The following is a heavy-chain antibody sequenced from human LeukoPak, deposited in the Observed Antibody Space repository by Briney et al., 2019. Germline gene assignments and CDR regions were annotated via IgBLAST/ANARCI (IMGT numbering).Heavy chain of an antibody. J-gene: IGHJ4*02. V-gene: IGHV4-61*02. CDR1: GGSISSGSYY. CDR3: ARSEAMVRGVMIFDY. D-gene: IGHD3-10*01. CDR2: IYTSGST. Sequence: SETVSLTCTDSGGSISSGSYYWSWIRQPAGKGLEWIGRIYTSGSTNYNPSLKSRVTISVDTSKNQFSLKLSSVTAADTAVYYCARSEAMVRGVMIFDYWGQGTLVTVSS.